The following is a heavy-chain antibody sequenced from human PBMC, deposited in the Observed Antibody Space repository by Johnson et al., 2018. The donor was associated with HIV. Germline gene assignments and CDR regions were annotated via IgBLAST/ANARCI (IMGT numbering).Heavy chain of an antibody. CDR1: GFNFNTCG. V-gene: IGHV3-30*02. CDR3: ARDGRDLVTRGSFDV. J-gene: IGHJ3*01. D-gene: IGHD5-18*01. CDR2: ERYNEVNK. Sequence: QVQLVESGGGVVQPGGSLRLSCAASGFNFNTCGMHWVRQAPGKGLEWVAFERYNEVNKFYADSVKGRFTISRDNSKNMLYLRMSGLRAEDTAVYYCARDGRDLVTRGSFDVWGQGTVVTVSS.